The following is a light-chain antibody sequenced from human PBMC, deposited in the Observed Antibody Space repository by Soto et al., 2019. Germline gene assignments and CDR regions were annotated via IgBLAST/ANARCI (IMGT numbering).Light chain of an antibody. V-gene: IGLV1-40*01. CDR3: QSYDSSLRALV. J-gene: IGLJ3*02. Sequence: QSVLAQPPSVSGAPGQRVTISCTGSSSNFGAGFDVPWYQHLPGTVPKLLIYGDNNRASGVPDRFSGSKSGTSASLAITGLQAEDEADYYCQSYDSSLRALVFGGGTKLTVL. CDR1: SSNFGAGFD. CDR2: GDN.